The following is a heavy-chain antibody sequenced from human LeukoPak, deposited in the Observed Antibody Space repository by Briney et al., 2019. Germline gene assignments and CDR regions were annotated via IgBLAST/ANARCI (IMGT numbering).Heavy chain of an antibody. V-gene: IGHV1-69*04. CDR1: GGTFSSYA. Sequence: ASVKVSCKASGGTFSSYAISRVRQAPGQGLEWMGRIIPIFGIANYAQKFQGRVTITADKSTSTAYMELSSLRSEDTAVYYCARDPNIAAAGTNWFDPWGQGTLVTVSS. J-gene: IGHJ5*02. CDR3: ARDPNIAAAGTNWFDP. CDR2: IIPIFGIA. D-gene: IGHD6-13*01.